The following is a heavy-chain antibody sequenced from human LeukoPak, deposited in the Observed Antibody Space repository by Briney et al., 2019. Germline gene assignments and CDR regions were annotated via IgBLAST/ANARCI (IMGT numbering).Heavy chain of an antibody. CDR1: GGSISSSSYY. D-gene: IGHD5-12*01. V-gene: IGHV4-39*07. CDR2: IYYSGST. J-gene: IGHJ4*02. Sequence: KSSETLSLTCTVSGGSISSSSYYWGWIRQSPGKGLEWIGSIYYSGSTYYNPSLKSRVTISVDTSKNQFSLKLSSVTAADTAVYYCARELDIVATIDYWGQGTLVTVSS. CDR3: ARELDIVATIDY.